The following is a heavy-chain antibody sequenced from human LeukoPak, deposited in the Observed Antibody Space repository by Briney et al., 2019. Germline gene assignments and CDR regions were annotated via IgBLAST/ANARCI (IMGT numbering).Heavy chain of an antibody. CDR2: IIPIFGTA. V-gene: IGHV1-69*13. D-gene: IGHD5-24*01. Sequence: ASVKVSCKASGGTFSSYAISWVRQAPGQGLEWMGGIIPIFGTANYAQKFQGRVTITADESTSTAYMELSSLRSEDTAVYYCARDPWPRQDNWFDPWGQGTLVTVSS. CDR1: GGTFSSYA. J-gene: IGHJ5*02. CDR3: ARDPWPRQDNWFDP.